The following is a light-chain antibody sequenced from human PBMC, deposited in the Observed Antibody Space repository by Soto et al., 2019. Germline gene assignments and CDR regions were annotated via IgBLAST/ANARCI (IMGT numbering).Light chain of an antibody. CDR2: KAS. CDR1: QNVINW. CDR3: QQLNIYPLT. Sequence: DIQMTQSPSTLSASLGDRVTITCRASQNVINWLAWYQKKPGIPPKLLIYKASRLEGGVPSRFSGSGSETEFTLTVSGLQPDDFATYYCQQLNIYPLTFGPGTRVDIK. J-gene: IGKJ3*01. V-gene: IGKV1-5*03.